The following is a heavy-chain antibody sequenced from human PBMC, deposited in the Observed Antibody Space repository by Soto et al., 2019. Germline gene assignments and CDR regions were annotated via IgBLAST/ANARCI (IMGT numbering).Heavy chain of an antibody. J-gene: IGHJ5*02. CDR1: GGSISSGDYY. Sequence: SETLSLTCTVSGGSISSGDYYWSWIRQPPGKGLEWIGYIYYSRSTYHNPSLKSRVTISVDTSKNQFSLKLSSVTAADPAVYYCARKGVVLVPAAILSDTWFDPWGQGTLVTVSS. CDR3: ARKGVVLVPAAILSDTWFDP. V-gene: IGHV4-30-4*01. D-gene: IGHD2-2*01. CDR2: IYYSRST.